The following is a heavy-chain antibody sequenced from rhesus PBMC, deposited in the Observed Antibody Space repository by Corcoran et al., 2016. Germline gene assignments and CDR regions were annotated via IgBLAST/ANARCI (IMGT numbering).Heavy chain of an antibody. CDR2: IPGMGRST. J-gene: IGHJ1*01. CDR1: GGSISSNY. D-gene: IGHD6-13*01. Sequence: QLQLQESGPGLVKPSETLSLTCAVSGGSISSNYWSWIRQPPGKGLEWIGRIPGMGRSTDYNPSLKGRVTISTDTSKNQLSLKMSSVTAADTAVYYCARGGVGYSSWSGEYFEFWGQGALVTVSS. V-gene: IGHV4-173*01. CDR3: ARGGVGYSSWSGEYFEF.